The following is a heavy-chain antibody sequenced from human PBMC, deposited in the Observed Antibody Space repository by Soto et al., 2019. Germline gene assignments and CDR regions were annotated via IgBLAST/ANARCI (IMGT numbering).Heavy chain of an antibody. Sequence: EVQLLESGGGLVQPGGSLRLSCAASGFTFNNYAMTWVRQAPGKGLEWGSAISGGGDTTSYADSVKGRFTVSRDGSKNTLYLQMSSLRAEDTALYYCAKGRGGSGSLTPRVDFWGQGTLVTVS. V-gene: IGHV3-23*01. CDR1: GFTFNNYA. D-gene: IGHD3-10*01. CDR3: AKGRGGSGSLTPRVDF. CDR2: ISGGGDTT. J-gene: IGHJ4*02.